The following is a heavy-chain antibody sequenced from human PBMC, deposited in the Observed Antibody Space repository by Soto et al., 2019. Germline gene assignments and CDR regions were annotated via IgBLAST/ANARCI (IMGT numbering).Heavy chain of an antibody. CDR1: GGSISSSSYY. Sequence: TLSLTCTVSGGSISSSSYYWGWIRQPPGKGLEWIGSIYYSGSTYYNPSLKSRVTISVDTSKNQFSLKLSSVTAADTAVYYCATHLYDFWSGYPGPFDYWGQGTLVTVSS. V-gene: IGHV4-39*01. CDR2: IYYSGST. D-gene: IGHD3-3*01. J-gene: IGHJ4*02. CDR3: ATHLYDFWSGYPGPFDY.